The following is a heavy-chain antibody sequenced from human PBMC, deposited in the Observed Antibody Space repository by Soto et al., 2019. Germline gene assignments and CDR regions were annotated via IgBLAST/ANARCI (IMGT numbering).Heavy chain of an antibody. D-gene: IGHD6-6*01. Sequence: SETLSLTCTVSGASITSLYYYWGWIRQPPGKGLEWIGSSYHSGSTYYAPSLMSRVAMSVDTSKNQFSLKLNSVTAADTAVYYCARRGWGSSSFFDYWGQGTLVTVSS. J-gene: IGHJ4*02. CDR1: GASITSLYYY. CDR3: ARRGWGSSSFFDY. CDR2: SYHSGST. V-gene: IGHV4-39*01.